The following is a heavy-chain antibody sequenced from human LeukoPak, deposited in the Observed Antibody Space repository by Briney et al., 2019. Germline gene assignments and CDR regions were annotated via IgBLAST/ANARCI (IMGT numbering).Heavy chain of an antibody. CDR2: INHSGSI. Sequence: SETLSLTCAVYGGSFSGYYWSWIRQPPGKGLEWIGEINHSGSINYNPSLKSRVTISADKSKNQVSLKLTSVTAADTAVYYCARLSVIVGAALEYYYYYMDVWGQGTTVTVSS. D-gene: IGHD1-26*01. V-gene: IGHV4-34*01. CDR1: GGSFSGYY. J-gene: IGHJ6*03. CDR3: ARLSVIVGAALEYYYYYMDV.